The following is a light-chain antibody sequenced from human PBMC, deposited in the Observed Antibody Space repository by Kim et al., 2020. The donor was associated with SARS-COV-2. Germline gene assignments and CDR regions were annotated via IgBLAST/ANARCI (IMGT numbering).Light chain of an antibody. Sequence: SPGERATLSSRASQSIRSSYLAWYQQKPGHAPSLLIYDASSRATGIPDRFSGSGSGTDFTLTISRLEPEDFAMYYCHQYGSSPWAFGQGTKVDIK. J-gene: IGKJ1*01. CDR3: HQYGSSPWA. CDR2: DAS. CDR1: QSIRSSY. V-gene: IGKV3-20*01.